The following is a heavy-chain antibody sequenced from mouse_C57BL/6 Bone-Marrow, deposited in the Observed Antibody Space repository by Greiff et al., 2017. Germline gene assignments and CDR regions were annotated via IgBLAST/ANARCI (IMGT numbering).Heavy chain of an antibody. CDR1: GFTFSSYD. V-gene: IGHV5-6*01. J-gene: IGHJ2*01. D-gene: IGHD2-2*01. CDR2: ISSGGSYT. CDR3: ARHERIYYGYDEGDY. Sequence: EVQLVESGGDLVKPGGSLKLSCAASGFTFSSYDMSWVRQTPDKRLEWVATISSGGSYTYYPDSVKGRFTISRDNDKTTLYRQMSSLKSEDTAMYYCARHERIYYGYDEGDYWGQGTTLTVSS.